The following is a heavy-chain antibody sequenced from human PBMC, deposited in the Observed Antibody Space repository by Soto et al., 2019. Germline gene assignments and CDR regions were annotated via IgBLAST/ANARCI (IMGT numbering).Heavy chain of an antibody. CDR1: GDSITNNDDY. Sequence: QLQLQESGPGLVKPSETLSLTCTVSGDSITNNDDYWGWIRQPPGKGLEWIGSINYSGTTFYNPYHKSQVTVSEDTSKNHFSLRLSSVTAADTADYYCARRGTVAGTYWFGPWGQGTLVTVSS. CDR2: INYSGTT. CDR3: ARRGTVAGTYWFGP. D-gene: IGHD3-10*01. J-gene: IGHJ5*02. V-gene: IGHV4-39*02.